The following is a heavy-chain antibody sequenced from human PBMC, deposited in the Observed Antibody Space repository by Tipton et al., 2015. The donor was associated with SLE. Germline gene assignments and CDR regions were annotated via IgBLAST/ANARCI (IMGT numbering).Heavy chain of an antibody. Sequence: QSGAEVKEPGTSVKVSCTASGFAFSNSAVQWVRQARGERLEWMGWIVVGSDNTNYAQKFQERVSITRDMSTSTAYMELSSLRSEDTAVYYCAATLIAETGTVYYGVDVWGQGTTVTVSS. J-gene: IGHJ6*02. V-gene: IGHV1-58*01. CDR2: IVVGSDNT. CDR3: AATLIAETGTVYYGVDV. D-gene: IGHD6-19*01. CDR1: GFAFSNSA.